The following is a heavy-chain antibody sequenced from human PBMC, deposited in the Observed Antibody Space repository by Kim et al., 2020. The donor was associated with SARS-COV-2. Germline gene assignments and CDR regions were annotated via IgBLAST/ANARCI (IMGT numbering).Heavy chain of an antibody. J-gene: IGHJ2*01. D-gene: IGHD6-19*01. CDR2: MNPNSGNT. CDR1: GYTFTSYD. CDR3: ASFALRYSSGWYYWYFDL. V-gene: IGHV1-8*01. Sequence: ASVKVSCKASGYTFTSYDINWVRQATGQGLEWMGWMNPNSGNTGYAQKFQGRVTMTRNTSISTAYMELSSLRSEDTAVYYCASFALRYSSGWYYWYFDLWGRGTLVTVSS.